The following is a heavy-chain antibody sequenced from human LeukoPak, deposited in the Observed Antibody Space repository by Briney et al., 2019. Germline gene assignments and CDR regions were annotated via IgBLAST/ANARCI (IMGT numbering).Heavy chain of an antibody. CDR2: ISPNSGGT. D-gene: IGHD2-8*01. CDR3: ARVGDHIVLMAQWGVGAFDI. CDR1: GYTFTDYN. J-gene: IGHJ3*02. Sequence: ASVKVSCKTSGYTFTDYNIHWVRQAPGQGLEWMGWISPNSGGTNYARRFQGLVTMTRDTSISTAYMELSSLRSEDTAVYYCARVGDHIVLMAQWGVGAFDIWGQGTMVTVSS. V-gene: IGHV1-2*04.